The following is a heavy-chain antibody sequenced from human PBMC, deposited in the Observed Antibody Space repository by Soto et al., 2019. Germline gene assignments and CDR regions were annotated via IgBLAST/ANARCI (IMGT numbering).Heavy chain of an antibody. CDR3: ASLNGVGWFDP. CDR1: GGSISSYY. Sequence: SETLSLTCTVSGGSISSYYWSWIRQPPGKGLEWIGYIYYSGSTNYNPSLKSRVTISVDTSKNQFSLKLSSVTAADTAVYYCASLNGVGWFDPWGQGTLVTV. V-gene: IGHV4-59*08. J-gene: IGHJ5*02. CDR2: IYYSGST. D-gene: IGHD2-8*01.